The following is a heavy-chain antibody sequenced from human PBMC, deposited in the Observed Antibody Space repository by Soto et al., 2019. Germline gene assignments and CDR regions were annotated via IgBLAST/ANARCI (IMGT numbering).Heavy chain of an antibody. V-gene: IGHV3-33*01. CDR3: ARDFNTVAALYYYYGMDV. D-gene: IGHD6-19*01. CDR1: GFTFSSYG. CDR2: IWYDGSNK. J-gene: IGHJ6*02. Sequence: PGGSLRLSCAASGFTFSSYGMHWVRQAPGKGLEWVAVIWYDGSNKYYADSVKSRFTISRDNSKNTLYLQMNSLRAEDTAVYYCARDFNTVAALYYYYGMDVWGQGTTVTVSS.